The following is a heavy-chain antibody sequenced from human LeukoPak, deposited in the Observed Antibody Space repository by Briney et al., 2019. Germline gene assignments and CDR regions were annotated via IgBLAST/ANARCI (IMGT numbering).Heavy chain of an antibody. CDR3: AKDYFNGGWYKSDTFDI. CDR2: ISSSGSTI. CDR1: GFTFSDYY. V-gene: IGHV3-11*04. J-gene: IGHJ3*02. D-gene: IGHD6-19*01. Sequence: GGSLRLSCAASGFTFSDYYMSWIRQAPGKGLEWVSYISSSGSTIYYADSVKGRFTISRDNAKNSLYLQMNSLRAEDTALYYCAKDYFNGGWYKSDTFDIWGQGTMVTVSS.